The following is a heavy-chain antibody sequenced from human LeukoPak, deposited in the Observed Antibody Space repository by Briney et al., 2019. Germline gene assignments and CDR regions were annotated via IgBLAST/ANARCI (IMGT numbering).Heavy chain of an antibody. D-gene: IGHD3-9*01. J-gene: IGHJ3*02. V-gene: IGHV4-30-2*01. CDR2: IYHSGST. Sequence: SETLSLTCTVSGGSISSGGYYWSWIRQPPGKGLEWIGYIYHSGSTYYNPSLKSRVTISVDRSKNQFSLKLSSVTAADTAVYYCARGMTGYLDEFDAFDIWGQGTMVTVSS. CDR1: GGSISSGGYY. CDR3: ARGMTGYLDEFDAFDI.